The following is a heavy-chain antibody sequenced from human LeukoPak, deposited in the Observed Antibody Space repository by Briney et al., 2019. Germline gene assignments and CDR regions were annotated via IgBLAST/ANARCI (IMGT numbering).Heavy chain of an antibody. V-gene: IGHV3-33*01. CDR2: IWYDGSNK. CDR1: GFTFNKYG. D-gene: IGHD3-10*01. J-gene: IGHJ5*02. CDR3: ARSLERDYHGLGTYYMNNWFDP. Sequence: PGRSLRLSCATSGFTFNKYGMHWVRQAPGKGLEWVAVIWYDGSNKYYADSVKGRFTISRDTSKNTLYLQMDSLRAEDTAVYYCARSLERDYHGLGTYYMNNWFDPWGQGTLVTVSS.